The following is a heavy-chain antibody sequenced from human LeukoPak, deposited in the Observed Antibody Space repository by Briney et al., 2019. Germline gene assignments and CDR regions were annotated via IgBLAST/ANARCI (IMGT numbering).Heavy chain of an antibody. V-gene: IGHV3-30-3*01. D-gene: IGHD2-2*01. CDR2: ISYDGSNK. CDR3: AKDLAPVVPAANFDY. J-gene: IGHJ4*02. CDR1: GFTFSSYA. Sequence: GRSLRLSCAASGFTFSSYAMHWVRQAPGKGLEWVAVISYDGSNKYYADSVKGRFTISRDNSKNTLYLQMNSLRAEDTAVYYCAKDLAPVVPAANFDYWGQGTLVTVSS.